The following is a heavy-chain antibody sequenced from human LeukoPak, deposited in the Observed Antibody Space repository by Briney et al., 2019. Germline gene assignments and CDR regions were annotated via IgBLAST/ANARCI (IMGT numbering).Heavy chain of an antibody. Sequence: GGSLRLSCIASGFSFSDYSMNWVRQAPGKGLEWVSFISSTSSDMSYADSVKGRFTISRDNAKNSLFLEMNSLRAEDTAVYFCAKDRGSVFGMIIPYFGYWGQGTLVTVSS. D-gene: IGHD3-3*01. CDR3: AKDRGSVFGMIIPYFGY. CDR1: GFSFSDYS. V-gene: IGHV3-21*01. J-gene: IGHJ4*02. CDR2: ISSTSSDM.